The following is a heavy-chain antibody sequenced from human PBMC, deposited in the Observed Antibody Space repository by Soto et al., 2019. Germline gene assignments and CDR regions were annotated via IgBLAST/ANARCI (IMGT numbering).Heavy chain of an antibody. D-gene: IGHD3-16*01. Sequence: QVQLVQSGAEEKKPGASVKVSCKASGYTFTSYAMHWVRQAPGQRLEWMGWINAGNGNTKYSQKFQGRVTITRDTSASTAYMELSSLRSEDTAVYYCARDGGRWLQQSENNWFDPWGQGTLVTVSS. CDR2: INAGNGNT. CDR1: GYTFTSYA. J-gene: IGHJ5*02. V-gene: IGHV1-3*05. CDR3: ARDGGRWLQQSENNWFDP.